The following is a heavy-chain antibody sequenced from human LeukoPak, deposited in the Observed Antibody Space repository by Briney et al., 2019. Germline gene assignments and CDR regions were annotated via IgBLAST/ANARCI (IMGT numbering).Heavy chain of an antibody. Sequence: PSETLSLTCTVSGGSISSSSYYWRWIRQPPGKGLEWIGSIYYSGSTYYNPSLKSRVTISVDTSKNQFSLKLSSVTAADTAVYYCARRRVRGVIMGPFDYWGQGTLVTVSS. CDR1: GGSISSSSYY. CDR2: IYYSGST. D-gene: IGHD3-10*01. V-gene: IGHV4-39*01. CDR3: ARRRVRGVIMGPFDY. J-gene: IGHJ4*02.